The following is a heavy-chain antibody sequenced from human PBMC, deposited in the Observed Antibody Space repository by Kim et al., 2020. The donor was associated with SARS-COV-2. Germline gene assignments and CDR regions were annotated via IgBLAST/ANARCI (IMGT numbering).Heavy chain of an antibody. V-gene: IGHV3-23*01. Sequence: ADSVKGRFTISRDNSKNTLYLQMNSLRAEDTAVYYCAKEFPDFWSGYSQHWGQGTLVTVSS. CDR3: AKEFPDFWSGYSQH. J-gene: IGHJ1*01. D-gene: IGHD3-3*01.